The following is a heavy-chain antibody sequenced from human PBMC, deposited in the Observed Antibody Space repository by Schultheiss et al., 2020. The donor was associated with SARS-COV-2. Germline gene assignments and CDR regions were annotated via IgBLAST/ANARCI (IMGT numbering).Heavy chain of an antibody. J-gene: IGHJ1*01. V-gene: IGHV3-30*07. CDR2: ISYDGSNK. CDR3: ARDTGWYGYFHH. Sequence: GSLRLSCAASGFTFSSYAMHWVRQAPGKGLEWVAVISYDGSNKYYADSVKGRFTISRDNSKNTLYLQMNSLKAEDTAVYYCARDTGWYGYFHHWGQGTLVTVSS. CDR1: GFTFSSYA. D-gene: IGHD6-19*01.